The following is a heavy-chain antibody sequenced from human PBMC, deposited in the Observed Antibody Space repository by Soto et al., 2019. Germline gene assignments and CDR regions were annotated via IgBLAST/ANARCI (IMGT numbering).Heavy chain of an antibody. V-gene: IGHV3-7*01. CDR2: IKPDGSEK. Sequence: GGSLRLSCAASGFTFNTYWMSWVRQAPGKGLEWVANIKPDGSEKWYVDSVKGRFTISRDNAKNSLYLQMNSLRAEDTAVYYCAREGQWLVSGGMDVWGQGTTVTVSS. CDR3: AREGQWLVSGGMDV. D-gene: IGHD6-19*01. CDR1: GFTFNTYW. J-gene: IGHJ6*01.